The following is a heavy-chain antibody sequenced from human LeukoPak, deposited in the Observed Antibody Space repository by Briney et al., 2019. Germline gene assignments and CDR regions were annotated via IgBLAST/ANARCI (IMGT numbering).Heavy chain of an antibody. CDR2: VSNDGRNI. CDR1: GFTFRNYS. V-gene: IGHV3-30*04. Sequence: PGNSLSLSCAASGFTFRNYSMHWVRQAPGKGLEWVTPVSNDGRNIFYTDSGKGRFTIARDNSKDTLYLQMNSLRIEDTALYYCARHWGFDYWGQGALVTVSS. CDR3: ARHWGFDY. J-gene: IGHJ4*02. D-gene: IGHD7-27*01.